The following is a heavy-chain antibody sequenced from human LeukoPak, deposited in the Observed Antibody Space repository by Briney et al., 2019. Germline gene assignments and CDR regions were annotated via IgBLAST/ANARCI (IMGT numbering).Heavy chain of an antibody. J-gene: IGHJ6*03. CDR3: ARHVRITLIRGARGYYHYHMDV. CDR1: GGSISSSSYY. V-gene: IGHV4-39*01. CDR2: IYYSGSI. Sequence: SETLSLTCTVSGGSISSSSYYWGWIRQPPGQGLEWIGNIYYSGSIADNQSIKSRVTISLDTSKNQFSLKLTSVTAADTAVYYCARHVRITLIRGARGYYHYHMDVWGKGTTVTVSS. D-gene: IGHD3-10*01.